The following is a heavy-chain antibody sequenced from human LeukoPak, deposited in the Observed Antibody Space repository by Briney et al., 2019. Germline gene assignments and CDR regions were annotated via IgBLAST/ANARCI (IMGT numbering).Heavy chain of an antibody. CDR2: ISGSGGST. CDR3: AKAWVAVAGTSFDY. Sequence: GGSLRLSCAASGFTFSSYSMNWVRQAPGKGLEWVSAISGSGGSTSYADSVKGRFTISRDNSKNTLYLQMNSLRAEDTAVYYCAKAWVAVAGTSFDYWGQGTLVTVSS. CDR1: GFTFSSYS. V-gene: IGHV3-23*01. D-gene: IGHD6-19*01. J-gene: IGHJ4*02.